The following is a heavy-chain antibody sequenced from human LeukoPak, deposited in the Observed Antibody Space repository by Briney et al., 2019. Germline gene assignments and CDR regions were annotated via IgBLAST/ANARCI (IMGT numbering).Heavy chain of an antibody. CDR1: GYTFTSYG. V-gene: IGHV1-18*01. CDR3: ARASCSSTSCYFDY. Sequence: ASVKVSCKASGYTFTSYGISWVRQAPGQGLEWMGWISAYSGNTNYAQKLQGRVTMTTDTSTSTAYMEPRSLRSDDTAVYYCARASCSSTSCYFDYWGQGTLVTVSS. CDR2: ISAYSGNT. D-gene: IGHD2-2*01. J-gene: IGHJ4*02.